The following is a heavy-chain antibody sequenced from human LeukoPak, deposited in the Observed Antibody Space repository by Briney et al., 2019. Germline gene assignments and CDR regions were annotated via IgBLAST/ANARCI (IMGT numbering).Heavy chain of an antibody. CDR2: IQPDGNKE. Sequence: PGGSLRLSCAASGFTFSSYSMNWVRQAPGKGLEWVGNIQPDGNKEYPVDSVKGRFTISRDNARNSLFLQMNSLRVEDTAVYYCASQSYARFDPWGQGTLVTVSS. CDR1: GFTFSSYS. D-gene: IGHD3-16*01. V-gene: IGHV3-7*01. J-gene: IGHJ5*02. CDR3: ASQSYARFDP.